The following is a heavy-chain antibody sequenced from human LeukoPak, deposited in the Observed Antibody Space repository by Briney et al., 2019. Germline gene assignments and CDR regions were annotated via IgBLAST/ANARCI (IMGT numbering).Heavy chain of an antibody. V-gene: IGHV1-69*13. CDR3: ARGPLTPYYYYYMDV. CDR1: GGTFSSYA. D-gene: IGHD2-15*01. J-gene: IGHJ6*03. CDR2: IIPTFGTA. Sequence: SVKVSCKASGGTFSSYAISWVRQAPGQGLEWMGGIIPTFGTANYAQKFQGRVTITADESTSTAYMELSSLRSEDTAVYYCARGPLTPYYYYYMDVWGKGTTVTVSS.